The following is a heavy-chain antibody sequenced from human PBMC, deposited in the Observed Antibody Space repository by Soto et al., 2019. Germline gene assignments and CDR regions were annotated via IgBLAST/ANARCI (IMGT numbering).Heavy chain of an antibody. CDR3: ASGRSGYDYEAVSY. CDR1: GFTFSSYS. D-gene: IGHD5-12*01. J-gene: IGHJ4*02. CDR2: ISSSSSTI. Sequence: EVQLVESGGGLVQPGGSLRLSCAASGFTFSSYSMNWVRQAPGKGLEWVSYISSSSSTIYYADSVKGRFTISRDNAKNSLYLQMNSLRAEDTAVYYCASGRSGYDYEAVSYWGQGTLVTVSS. V-gene: IGHV3-48*01.